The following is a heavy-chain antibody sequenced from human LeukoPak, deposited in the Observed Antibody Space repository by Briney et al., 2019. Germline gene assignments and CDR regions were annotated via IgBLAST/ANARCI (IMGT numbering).Heavy chain of an antibody. J-gene: IGHJ4*02. CDR1: GGSISSGGYY. Sequence: SETLSLTCTVSGGSISSGGYYWSWIRQHPGKGLEWIGYIYYSGSTNYNPSLKSRVIISVDTSKNQFSLKLSSVTAADTAVYYCASVYDSSGYYPFWGQGTLVTVSS. V-gene: IGHV4-31*03. CDR3: ASVYDSSGYYPF. D-gene: IGHD3-22*01. CDR2: IYYSGST.